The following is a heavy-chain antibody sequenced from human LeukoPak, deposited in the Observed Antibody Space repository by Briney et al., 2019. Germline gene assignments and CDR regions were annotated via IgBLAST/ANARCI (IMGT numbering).Heavy chain of an antibody. CDR3: ARSSSGSAFDI. V-gene: IGHV4-4*07. Sequence: PSETLSLICTVSGGSISSYYCSWIRQPAGKGLEWIRRIYTGWSTNYNPSLRGRVTMSVDTSKHQFSLKQSSVTAADTAVYYCARSSSGSAFDIWGQGTMVTVSS. CDR1: GGSISSYY. CDR2: IYTGWST. D-gene: IGHD6-19*01. J-gene: IGHJ3*02.